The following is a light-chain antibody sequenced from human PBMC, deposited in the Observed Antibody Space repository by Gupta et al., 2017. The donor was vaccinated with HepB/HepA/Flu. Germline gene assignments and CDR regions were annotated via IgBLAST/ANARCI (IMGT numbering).Light chain of an antibody. Sequence: DIQMTQSPSSLSASVGDRVTITCRASQSISSYLNWYQQKPGKAPKLLIYAASRLQSGVPSRFSGSGSGTDFTLTISRLQPEDFATYYCQQRDSTPFTFGRGTKVDIK. J-gene: IGKJ4*01. CDR2: AAS. CDR1: QSISSY. CDR3: QQRDSTPFT. V-gene: IGKV1-39*01.